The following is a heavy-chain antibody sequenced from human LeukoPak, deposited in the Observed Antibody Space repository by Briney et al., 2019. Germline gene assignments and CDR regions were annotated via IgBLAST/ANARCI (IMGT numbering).Heavy chain of an antibody. CDR2: INFTGNTETGTT. CDR3: ARAFSGFWEFDF. D-gene: IGHD3-3*01. CDR1: GASFSSYS. V-gene: IGHV4-34*01. Sequence: PSETLSLTCAVSGASFSSYSWNWIRQLPGAGLEWIAEINFTGNTETGTTSYSPSLKSRVTISADTSTNQLFLHLRSATVADTGVYFCARAFSGFWEFDFWGQGTLVTVSS. J-gene: IGHJ4*02.